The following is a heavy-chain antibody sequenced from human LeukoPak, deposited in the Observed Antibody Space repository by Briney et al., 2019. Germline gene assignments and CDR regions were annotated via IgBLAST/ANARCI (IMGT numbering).Heavy chain of an antibody. J-gene: IGHJ5*02. Sequence: PGGSLRLSCAVPGFNFDDYGMSWVRQAPGKGLEWVSGINWNGRAIGYADSVKGRFTISRDNAKSSLYLEMSTLRAEDTALYYCARDGRRYYGSGSYFLDWIDPWGQGTLVIVSS. V-gene: IGHV3-20*04. CDR3: ARDGRRYYGSGSYFLDWIDP. CDR2: INWNGRAI. D-gene: IGHD3-10*01. CDR1: GFNFDDYG.